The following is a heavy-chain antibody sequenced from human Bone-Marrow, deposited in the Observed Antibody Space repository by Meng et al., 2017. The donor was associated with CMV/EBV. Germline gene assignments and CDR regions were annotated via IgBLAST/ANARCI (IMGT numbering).Heavy chain of an antibody. CDR1: GGSVSSTSYY. CDR3: ARVPGAIFDYSNVPGWFDP. J-gene: IGHJ5*02. D-gene: IGHD4-11*01. V-gene: IGHV4-61*01. CDR2: IYYSGST. Sequence: ESLKISCTVSGGSVSSTSYYWSWIRQPPGKGLEWIGYIYYSGSTNYNPSLKSRVTISVDTSKNQFSLKLSSVTAADTAVYYCARVPGAIFDYSNVPGWFDPWGQGTLVTVSS.